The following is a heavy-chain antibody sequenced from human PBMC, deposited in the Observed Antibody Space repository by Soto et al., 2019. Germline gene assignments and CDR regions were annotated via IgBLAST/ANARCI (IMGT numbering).Heavy chain of an antibody. Sequence: SGPTLVNPTQTLTLTCTFSGFSLSTSGVGVGWSRQPPGKALEWLALIFWNDDKRYSPSLKSRLTITKDTSKNQVVLTMTNMDPVDTATXSCAHRALGTVSDAFDIWGQGTMVTVSS. J-gene: IGHJ3*02. D-gene: IGHD2-21*02. CDR3: AHRALGTVSDAFDI. CDR1: GFSLSTSGVG. V-gene: IGHV2-5*01. CDR2: IFWNDDK.